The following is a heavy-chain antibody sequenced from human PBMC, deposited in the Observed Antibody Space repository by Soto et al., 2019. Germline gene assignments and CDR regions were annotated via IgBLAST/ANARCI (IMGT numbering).Heavy chain of an antibody. V-gene: IGHV4-59*01. J-gene: IGHJ4*02. CDR2: IYYSGST. CDR3: ARVGGLAARTFDY. D-gene: IGHD6-6*01. Sequence: TVSGVSISDFYWSWIRQPPGKGLEWIGYIYYSGSTNYNPSLKSRVTISVDTSKNQFSLNLRSMSPADTAVYYCARVGGLAARTFDYWGPGTLVTVSS. CDR1: GVSISDFY.